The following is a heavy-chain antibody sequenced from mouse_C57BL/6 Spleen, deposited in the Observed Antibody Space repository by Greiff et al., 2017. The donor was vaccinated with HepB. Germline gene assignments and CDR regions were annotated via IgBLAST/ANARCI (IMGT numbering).Heavy chain of an antibody. CDR2: IHPNSGST. V-gene: IGHV1-64*01. CDR1: GYTFTSYW. D-gene: IGHD1-1*01. Sequence: QVQLQQPGAELVKPGASVKLSCKASGYTFTSYWMRWVKQRPGQGLEWIGMIHPNSGSTNYNEKFKSKATLTVDKSSSTAYMQLSSLTSEDSAVDYCARGKYGSSFFAYWGQGTLVTVSA. J-gene: IGHJ3*01. CDR3: ARGKYGSSFFAY.